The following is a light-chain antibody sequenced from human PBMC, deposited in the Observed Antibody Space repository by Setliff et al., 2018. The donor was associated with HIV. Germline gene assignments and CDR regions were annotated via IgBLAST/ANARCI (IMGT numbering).Light chain of an antibody. V-gene: IGLV2-14*01. CDR2: EVS. Sequence: QSVLTQPASVSGSPGQSITISCTGTSGDVGTYNYVSWYQQHPGKAPKLMIFEVSNRPSGVSNRFSGSKSGNTASLTISGLQAEDEADYYCSSYTISSPYVFGTGTKSPS. CDR3: SSYTISSPYV. J-gene: IGLJ1*01. CDR1: SGDVGTYNY.